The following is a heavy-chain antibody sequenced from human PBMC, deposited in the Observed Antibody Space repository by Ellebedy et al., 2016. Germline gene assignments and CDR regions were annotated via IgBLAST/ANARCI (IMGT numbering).Heavy chain of an antibody. CDR2: ISYDGSNK. J-gene: IGHJ4*02. CDR3: ARGIKGAYY. D-gene: IGHD3-3*02. Sequence: GGSLRLSXAASGFTFSSYAMHWVRQAPGKGLEWVAVISYDGSNKYYADSVKGRFTISRDNSKNTLYLQMNSLRAEDTAVYYCARGIKGAYYWGQGTLVTVSS. CDR1: GFTFSSYA. V-gene: IGHV3-30-3*01.